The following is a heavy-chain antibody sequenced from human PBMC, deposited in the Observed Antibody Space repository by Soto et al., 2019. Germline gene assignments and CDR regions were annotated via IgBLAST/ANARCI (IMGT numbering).Heavy chain of an antibody. CDR2: IIPIFGTA. Sequence: QVQLVQSGAEVKKPGSSVKVSCKASGGTFSSYAISWVRQAPGQGLEWMGGIIPIFGTANYAQKFQGRVTITADESTSTAYMELSSLRSEDTAVYYCARADTAKVTNEFSPLDWYFDLWGRGTLVTVSS. CDR3: ARADTAKVTNEFSPLDWYFDL. J-gene: IGHJ2*01. V-gene: IGHV1-69*01. D-gene: IGHD5-18*01. CDR1: GGTFSSYA.